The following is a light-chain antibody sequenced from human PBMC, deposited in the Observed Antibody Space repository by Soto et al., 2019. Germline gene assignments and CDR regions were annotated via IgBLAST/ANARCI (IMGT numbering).Light chain of an antibody. CDR1: QSVSSAY. J-gene: IGKJ1*01. CDR3: QQYGSSPET. CDR2: DVS. V-gene: IGKV3-20*01. Sequence: EIVLTQSPGTLSLSPGERATLSCRASQSVSSAYLAWYQQKPGLAPRLLIYDVSSRATGIPDRFSGSGSGTDFTLTVSRLEPEDFVVYYCQQYGSSPETFGQGTKVEIK.